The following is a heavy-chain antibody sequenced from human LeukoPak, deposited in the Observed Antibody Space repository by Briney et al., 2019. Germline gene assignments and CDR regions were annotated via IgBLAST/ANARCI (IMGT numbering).Heavy chain of an antibody. CDR1: GYTFTGYY. CDR3: ARANVDYGDYGDAFDI. CDR2: INPNNGGT. D-gene: IGHD4-17*01. V-gene: IGHV1-2*02. Sequence: ASVKVSCKASGYTFTGYYMHWVRQAPGQGLEWMGWINPNNGGTNYAQKFQGRVTMTRDTSISTAYMELSRLRSDDTAVYYCARANVDYGDYGDAFDIWGQGTMVTVSS. J-gene: IGHJ3*02.